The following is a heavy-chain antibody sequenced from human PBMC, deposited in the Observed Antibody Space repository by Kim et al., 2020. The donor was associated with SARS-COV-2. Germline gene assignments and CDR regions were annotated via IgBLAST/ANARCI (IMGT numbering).Heavy chain of an antibody. V-gene: IGHV3-15*01. CDR3: TTENYDYVWGSYRRYY. CDR2: IKSKTDGGTT. J-gene: IGHJ4*02. D-gene: IGHD3-16*02. CDR1: GFTFSNAW. Sequence: GGSLRLSCAASGFTFSNAWMSWVRQAPGKGLEWVARIKSKTDGGTTDYAAPVKGRFTISRDDSKNTLYLQMNSLKTEDTAVYYCTTENYDYVWGSYRRYYLGQGTLVTVSS.